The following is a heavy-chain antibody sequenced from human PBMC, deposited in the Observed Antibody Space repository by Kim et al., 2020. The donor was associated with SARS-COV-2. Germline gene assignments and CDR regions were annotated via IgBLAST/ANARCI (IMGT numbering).Heavy chain of an antibody. D-gene: IGHD1-1*01. J-gene: IGHJ1*01. CDR1: GFTFGSYW. CDR2: IKQDGSQK. Sequence: GGSLRLSCAASGFTFGSYWMTWVRQAPGKGLEWVANIKQDGSQKYYVDSVKGRFTISRDDAKNSLYLQMNSLRAEDTALYYCARTLTGTTEYFEYWGQGT. CDR3: ARTLTGTTEYFEY. V-gene: IGHV3-7*03.